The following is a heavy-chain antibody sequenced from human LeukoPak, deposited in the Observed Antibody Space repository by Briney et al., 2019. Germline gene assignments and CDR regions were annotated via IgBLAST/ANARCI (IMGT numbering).Heavy chain of an antibody. D-gene: IGHD3-10*01. Sequence: GGSLRLSCAASGFTFSSYAMHWVRQAPGKGLEWVAVISYDGSSKDYADSVKGRFTISRDNSENTLYLQMSSLKTDDSAVYYCARNPAAWFGELSSWFDPWGQGTLDTVSS. V-gene: IGHV3-30-3*01. CDR3: ARNPAAWFGELSSWFDP. CDR2: ISYDGSSK. CDR1: GFTFSSYA. J-gene: IGHJ5*02.